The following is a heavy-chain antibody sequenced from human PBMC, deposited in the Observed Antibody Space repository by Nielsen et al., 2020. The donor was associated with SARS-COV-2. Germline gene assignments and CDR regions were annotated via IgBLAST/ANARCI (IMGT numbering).Heavy chain of an antibody. CDR2: ISSSSSYT. J-gene: IGHJ4*02. CDR1: GFTFSDYY. Sequence: GESLKISCAASGFTFSDYYMSWIRQAPGKGLEWVSYISSSSSYTNYADSVKGRFTISRDNAKNSLYLQMNSLRAEDTAVYYCAREGGSSWYHAYWGQGTLVTVSS. V-gene: IGHV3-11*06. CDR3: AREGGSSWYHAY. D-gene: IGHD6-13*01.